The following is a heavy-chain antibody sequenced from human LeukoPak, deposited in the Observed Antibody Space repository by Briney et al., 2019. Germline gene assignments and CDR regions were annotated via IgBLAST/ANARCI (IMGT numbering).Heavy chain of an antibody. CDR1: GFTFSTYE. CDR3: ARDLISSGSYCVY. D-gene: IGHD1-26*01. J-gene: IGHJ4*02. Sequence: GGSLRLSCAASGFTFSTYEMDWVRQAPGKGLEWISYIDSNSRTIHYADSVRGRFTISRDNAKNSLFLQMNSLRAEDTAVYYCARDLISSGSYCVYWGQGTLVTVSS. V-gene: IGHV3-48*03. CDR2: IDSNSRTI.